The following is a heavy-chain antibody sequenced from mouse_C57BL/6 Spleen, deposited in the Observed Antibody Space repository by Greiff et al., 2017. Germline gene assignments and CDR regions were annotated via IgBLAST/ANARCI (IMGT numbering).Heavy chain of an antibody. Sequence: QVQLQQSGPELVKPGASVKISCKASGYAFSSSWMNWVKQRPGKGLEWIGRIYPGDGDTNYNGKFKGKATLTADKSSSTAYMQLSSLTSEDSAVYFCAKRGDDYYGSSYFDYWGQGTTLTVSS. D-gene: IGHD1-1*01. CDR2: IYPGDGDT. J-gene: IGHJ2*01. V-gene: IGHV1-82*01. CDR3: AKRGDDYYGSSYFDY. CDR1: GYAFSSSW.